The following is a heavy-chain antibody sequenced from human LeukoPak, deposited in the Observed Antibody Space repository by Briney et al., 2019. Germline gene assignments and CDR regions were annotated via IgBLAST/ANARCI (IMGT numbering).Heavy chain of an antibody. V-gene: IGHV4-39*06. J-gene: IGHJ5*02. CDR2: IYYSGST. CDR3: AREPKESYYDSSGYYWFDP. D-gene: IGHD3-22*01. Sequence: SETLSLTCTVSGGSISSSSYYWGWIRQPPGKGLEWIGSIYYSGSTYYNPSLKSRVTISVDTSKNQFPLKLSSVTAADTAVYYCAREPKESYYDSSGYYWFDPWGQGTLVTVSS. CDR1: GGSISSSSYY.